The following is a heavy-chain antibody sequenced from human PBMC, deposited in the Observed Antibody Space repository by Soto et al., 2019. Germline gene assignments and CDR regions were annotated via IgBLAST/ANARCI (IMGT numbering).Heavy chain of an antibody. V-gene: IGHV3-30-3*01. CDR2: ISYDGTNT. D-gene: IGHD3-3*01. CDR3: ARDNSFGHDYWIGFYGPFDY. Sequence: VQLVESGGGVVQPGRSLRLSCATSGFTFPSYAMVCVRQAPGKGLEWVAVISYDGTNTYYADSVKGRFTISRDNSKNTLFLQVNSLTTEDTGVYLCARDNSFGHDYWIGFYGPFDYWGQGTLVTVSS. CDR1: GFTFPSYA. J-gene: IGHJ4*02.